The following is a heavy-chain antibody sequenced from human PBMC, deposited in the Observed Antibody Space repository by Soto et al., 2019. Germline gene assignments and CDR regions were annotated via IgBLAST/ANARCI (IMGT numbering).Heavy chain of an antibody. V-gene: IGHV1-18*04. CDR1: GYTFTSYG. CDR2: ISAYNGNT. Sequence: QVQLVQSGAEVKKPGASVKVSCKASGYTFTSYGISWVRQAPRQGLEWMGWISAYNGNTNYAQKLQGRVTMTTDTSTSTADMELRSLRSDDTAVYYCAIESPDIVVVPAAVRLYYYGMDVWGQGTTVTVSS. J-gene: IGHJ6*02. D-gene: IGHD2-2*01. CDR3: AIESPDIVVVPAAVRLYYYGMDV.